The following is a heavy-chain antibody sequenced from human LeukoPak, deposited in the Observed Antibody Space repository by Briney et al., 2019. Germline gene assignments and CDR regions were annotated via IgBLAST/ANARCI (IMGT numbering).Heavy chain of an antibody. CDR2: IRSKAYGGTT. CDR3: TRVWFGSPFGLYYYYMDV. J-gene: IGHJ6*03. D-gene: IGHD3-10*01. Sequence: LSGGSLRLSCTASGFTFGDYAMSWVRQAPGKGLEWVGFIRSKAYGGTTEYAASVKGRFTISRDDSKSIAYLQMNSLKTEDTAVYYCTRVWFGSPFGLYYYYMDVWGKGTTVTISS. CDR1: GFTFGDYA. V-gene: IGHV3-49*04.